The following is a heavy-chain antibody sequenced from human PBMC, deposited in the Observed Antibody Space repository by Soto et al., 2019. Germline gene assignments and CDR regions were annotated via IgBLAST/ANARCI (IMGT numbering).Heavy chain of an antibody. J-gene: IGHJ4*02. CDR3: ARHHVRGRTIVGDAAF. D-gene: IGHD1-26*01. Sequence: TRSLTFAVYVGSFSGYYWSWIRQPPGKGLEWIGEINHSGNTNYNPSLKSRVTISVDTSQNQLSLNLSSVTAADTAVYYCARHHVRGRTIVGDAAFWGQGTLVTVSS. CDR1: VGSFSGYY. CDR2: INHSGNT. V-gene: IGHV4-34*01.